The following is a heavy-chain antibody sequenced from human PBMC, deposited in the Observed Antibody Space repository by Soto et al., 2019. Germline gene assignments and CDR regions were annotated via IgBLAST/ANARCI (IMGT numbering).Heavy chain of an antibody. CDR3: ARGPGLPNLYYYYYYMDV. V-gene: IGHV4-59*08. J-gene: IGHJ6*03. Sequence: SETLSLTCTVSGGSISSYYWSWIRQPPGKGLEWIGYIYYSGSTNYNPSPKSRVTISVDTSKNQFSLKLSSVTAADTAVYYCARGPGLPNLYYYYYYMDVWGKGTTVTVSS. CDR2: IYYSGST. CDR1: GGSISSYY.